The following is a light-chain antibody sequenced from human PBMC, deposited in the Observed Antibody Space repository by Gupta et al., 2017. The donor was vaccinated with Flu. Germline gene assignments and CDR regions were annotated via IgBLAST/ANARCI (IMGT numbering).Light chain of an antibody. CDR1: SSNIGNNY. J-gene: IGLJ3*02. Sequence: QSVVTQPPSVSAAQVQKVTISCSGSSSNIGNNYVCWYQQITGTAPKLLIYEKNGRPSGIPDRFSGSKPGTSATLGITGVQTGDEAVYYCGTWDSSLNVGVFGGGTKLTIL. CDR2: EKN. CDR3: GTWDSSLNVGV. V-gene: IGLV1-51*02.